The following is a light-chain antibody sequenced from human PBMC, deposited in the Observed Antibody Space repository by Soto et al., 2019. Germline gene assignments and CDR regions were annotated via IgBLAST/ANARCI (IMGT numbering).Light chain of an antibody. CDR3: QQYYKWPIS. CDR1: QSVSSN. CDR2: CTS. V-gene: IGKV3-15*01. Sequence: EIVMTQSPATLSVVPGERATLSCRASQSVSSNLAWYQQKPGQAPRLLTYCTSTRATGIPARFSGSGSGTEFTLTISSLQSDDSALYFCQQYYKWPISFGEGTRLDI. J-gene: IGKJ5*01.